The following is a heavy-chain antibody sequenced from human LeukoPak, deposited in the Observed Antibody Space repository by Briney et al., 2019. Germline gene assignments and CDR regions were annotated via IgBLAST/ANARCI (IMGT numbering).Heavy chain of an antibody. CDR1: GFTFSSYA. CDR3: ATSSLYSID. Sequence: GGSLRFSCAASGFTFSSYAMSGVRQAPGKGLEWVSAISGSGGSTYYADSVKGRFTISRDNSKNTLYLQMNSLRAEDTAVYYCATSSLYSIDWGQGTLVTVSS. J-gene: IGHJ4*02. D-gene: IGHD6-13*01. CDR2: ISGSGGST. V-gene: IGHV3-23*01.